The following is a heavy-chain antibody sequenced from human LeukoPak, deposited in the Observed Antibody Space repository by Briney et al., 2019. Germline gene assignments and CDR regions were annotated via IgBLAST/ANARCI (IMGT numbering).Heavy chain of an antibody. Sequence: GGSLRLSCAASGFTVSTNYMSWVRQAPGKGLEWVSVIYSGGSTYYADSAKGRFTISRDNSKNTLYLQMNSLRAEDTAVYYCARVVVVAATTLTYFDYWGQGTLVTVSS. CDR2: IYSGGST. CDR1: GFTVSTNY. V-gene: IGHV3-53*01. CDR3: ARVVVVAATTLTYFDY. J-gene: IGHJ4*02. D-gene: IGHD2-15*01.